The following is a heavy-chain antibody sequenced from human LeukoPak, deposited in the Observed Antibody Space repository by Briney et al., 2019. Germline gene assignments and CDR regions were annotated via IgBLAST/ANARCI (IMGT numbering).Heavy chain of an antibody. Sequence: SETLSLTCAVYGGSFSGYYWSWIRQPPGKGLEWIGEINHSGSTNYNPSLKSRVTISVDTSKNQFSLKLSSVTAADTAVYYCARDAYGGNSWGWFDPWGQGTLVTVSS. J-gene: IGHJ5*02. D-gene: IGHD4-23*01. CDR3: ARDAYGGNSWGWFDP. CDR1: GGSFSGYY. V-gene: IGHV4-34*01. CDR2: INHSGST.